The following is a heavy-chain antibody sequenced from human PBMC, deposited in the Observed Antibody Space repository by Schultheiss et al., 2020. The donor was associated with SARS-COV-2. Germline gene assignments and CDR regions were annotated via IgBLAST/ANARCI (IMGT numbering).Heavy chain of an antibody. CDR1: GFTFSSYA. D-gene: IGHD2-15*01. J-gene: IGHJ6*02. CDR3: ARLLWSPFYYYGMDV. Sequence: GGSLRLSCAASGFTFSSYAMHWVRQAPGKGLEWVAVISYDGSNKYYADSVKGRFTISRDNSKNTLYLQMNSLRAEDTAVYYCARLLWSPFYYYGMDVWGQGTTVTVSS. V-gene: IGHV3-30*04. CDR2: ISYDGSNK.